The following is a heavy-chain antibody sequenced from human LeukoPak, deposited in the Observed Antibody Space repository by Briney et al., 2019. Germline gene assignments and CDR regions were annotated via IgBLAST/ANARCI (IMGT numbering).Heavy chain of an antibody. CDR3: ARDSIAAAGDFDY. D-gene: IGHD6-13*01. Sequence: PGGSLRLSCAASGFTFSNYWMHWVRQAPGKGPVWVSRIDSDGSGRSYADSVKGRFTISRDNAKNTLFLQMNSLRAEDTAVYYCARDSIAAAGDFDYWGQGTLVTVSS. V-gene: IGHV3-74*01. CDR2: IDSDGSGR. J-gene: IGHJ4*02. CDR1: GFTFSNYW.